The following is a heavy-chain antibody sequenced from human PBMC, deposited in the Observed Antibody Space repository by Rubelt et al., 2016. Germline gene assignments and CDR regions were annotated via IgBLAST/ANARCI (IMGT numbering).Heavy chain of an antibody. V-gene: IGHV4-39*01. CDR1: GDSINTNNFY. D-gene: IGHD6-19*01. CDR3: ARLHAGGSGHY. Sequence: QLQLHESGPGLVRPSETLSLTCSVSGDSINTNNFYWGWIRQPPGKGLQWIGSLFSGNTYYNPSLKSRDTISVDTSQNQFSLKLTSGTAADTAVYYCARLHAGGSGHYWGQGTLVTVSS. J-gene: IGHJ4*02. CDR2: LFSGNT.